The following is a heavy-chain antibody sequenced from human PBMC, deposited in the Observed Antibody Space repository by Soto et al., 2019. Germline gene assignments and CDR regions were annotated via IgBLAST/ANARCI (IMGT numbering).Heavy chain of an antibody. CDR2: ISYDGSNK. Sequence: GGSLRLSCAASGFSFSSYVMYWVRQAPGKGLEWVAFISYDGSNKYYVDSVKGRFTISRDNSKNTLYLQINSLRAEDTAVYYCARDLLGYCSGGSCYSGYAFDIWGQGTMVTVS. D-gene: IGHD2-15*01. J-gene: IGHJ3*02. CDR1: GFSFSSYV. V-gene: IGHV3-30-3*01. CDR3: ARDLLGYCSGGSCYSGYAFDI.